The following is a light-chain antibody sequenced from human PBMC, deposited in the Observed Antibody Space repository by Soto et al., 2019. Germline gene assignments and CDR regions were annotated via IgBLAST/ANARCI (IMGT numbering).Light chain of an antibody. CDR3: AAWDDSLNVPVYV. V-gene: IGLV1-44*01. J-gene: IGLJ1*01. Sequence: QSVLTQPPSASGTPGQRVTISCSGSSSNIVSNTVNWYQQLPGTAPKLLIYSNNQRPSGVPDRFSGSKSGTSASLAISGLQSDDEADFDCAAWDDSLNVPVYVFGTGTKLTVL. CDR1: SSNIVSNT. CDR2: SNN.